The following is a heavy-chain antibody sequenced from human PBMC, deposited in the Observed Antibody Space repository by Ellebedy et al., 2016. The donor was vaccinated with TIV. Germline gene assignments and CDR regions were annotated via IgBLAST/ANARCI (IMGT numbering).Heavy chain of an antibody. J-gene: IGHJ4*02. V-gene: IGHV1-24*01. CDR1: GYTLTELS. D-gene: IGHD3-10*01. CDR3: ARDQNYYGSGSYNLDY. Sequence: ASVKVSCKVSGYTLTELSMHWVRQAPGKGLEWMGGFDPEDGETIYAQKFQGRVTTTEDTSTDTAYMELSSLRSEDTAVYYCARDQNYYGSGSYNLDYWGQGTLVTVSS. CDR2: FDPEDGET.